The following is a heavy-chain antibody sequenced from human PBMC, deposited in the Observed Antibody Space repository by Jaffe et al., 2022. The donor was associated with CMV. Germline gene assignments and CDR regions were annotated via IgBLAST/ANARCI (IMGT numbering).Heavy chain of an antibody. CDR1: GGSFSGYY. V-gene: IGHV4-34*01. Sequence: QVQLQQWGAGLLKPSETLSLTCAVYGGSFSGYYWSWIRQPPGKGLEWIGEINHSGSTNYNPSLKSRVTISVDTSKNQFSLKLSSVTAADTAVYYCARGVGYYGSGKDYYMDVWGKGTTVTVSS. D-gene: IGHD3-10*01. J-gene: IGHJ6*03. CDR3: ARGVGYYGSGKDYYMDV. CDR2: INHSGST.